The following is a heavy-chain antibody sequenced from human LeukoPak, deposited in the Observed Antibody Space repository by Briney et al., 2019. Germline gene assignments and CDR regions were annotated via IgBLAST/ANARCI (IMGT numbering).Heavy chain of an antibody. D-gene: IGHD1-26*01. CDR1: GFTVSSNF. Sequence: GGSLRLSCAVSGFTVSSNFMSWVRQAPGKGPEWVSVIYTSGITYYADSVRGRFTISRDNSKDTLYLQMDSLTAEDTAVYYCAREDAGGTYSFDYWGQGTLVTVSS. J-gene: IGHJ4*02. CDR3: AREDAGGTYSFDY. V-gene: IGHV3-66*01. CDR2: IYTSGIT.